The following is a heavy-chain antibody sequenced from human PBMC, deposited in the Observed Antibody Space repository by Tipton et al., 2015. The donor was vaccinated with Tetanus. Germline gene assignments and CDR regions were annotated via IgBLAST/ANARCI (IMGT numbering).Heavy chain of an antibody. CDR1: GGSISSYY. J-gene: IGHJ4*02. Sequence: PGLVKPSETLSLICTVSGGSISSYYWSWIRQSAAMGLEWIGRINTSGSSDYNPSLKGRVTMSIDTSGNRSSLDLTSVTAADTAIYYCARASHFQLERVRLDYWGQGLRVTVSS. CDR3: ARASHFQLERVRLDY. V-gene: IGHV4-4*07. D-gene: IGHD1-1*01. CDR2: INTSGSS.